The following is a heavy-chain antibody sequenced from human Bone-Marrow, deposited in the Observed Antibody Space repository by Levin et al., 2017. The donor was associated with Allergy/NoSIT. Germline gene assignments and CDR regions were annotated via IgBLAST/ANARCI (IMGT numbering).Heavy chain of an antibody. D-gene: IGHD1-14*01. CDR1: GFTFSDYW. CDR3: ARHVLHRFDS. J-gene: IGHJ4*02. Sequence: GESLKISCAASGFTFSDYWMTWVRQAPGKGLEWVANIGEDVSEKHYVDSVKGRFTNSRDNPRKSLFLQISSLRADDTAVYYCARHVLHRFDSWGQGTLVAVSS. V-gene: IGHV3-7*01. CDR2: IGEDVSEK.